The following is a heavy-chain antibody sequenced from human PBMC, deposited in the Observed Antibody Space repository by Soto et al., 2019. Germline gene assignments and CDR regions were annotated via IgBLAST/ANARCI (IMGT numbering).Heavy chain of an antibody. CDR2: IYYSGST. Sequence: SETLSLTCTVSGGSISSYYWSWIRQPPGKGLEWIGYIYYSGSTNYNPSLKSRVTISVDTSKNQFSLKLSSVTAADTAVYYCARRYFYSSGYYYVENAFDIRGQGTMVTVSS. CDR1: GGSISSYY. V-gene: IGHV4-59*08. D-gene: IGHD3-22*01. J-gene: IGHJ3*02. CDR3: ARRYFYSSGYYYVENAFDI.